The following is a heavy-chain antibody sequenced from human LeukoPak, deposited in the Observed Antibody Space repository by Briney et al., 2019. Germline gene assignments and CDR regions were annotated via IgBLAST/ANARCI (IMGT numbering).Heavy chain of an antibody. Sequence: GGSLRLSCAASGFTFSSYWMSWVRQAPRKGLEWVANIKQDGSEKYYVDSVKGRFTISSDNAKNSLYLQMNSQRAEDTAVYYCARDRVGYCSSTSCQYYGMDVWGQGTTVTVSS. CDR1: GFTFSSYW. D-gene: IGHD2-2*01. CDR3: ARDRVGYCSSTSCQYYGMDV. V-gene: IGHV3-7*01. CDR2: IKQDGSEK. J-gene: IGHJ6*02.